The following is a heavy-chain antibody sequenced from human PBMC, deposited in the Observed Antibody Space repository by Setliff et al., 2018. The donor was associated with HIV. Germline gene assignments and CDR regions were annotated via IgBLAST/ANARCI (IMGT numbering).Heavy chain of an antibody. J-gene: IGHJ4*02. D-gene: IGHD6-13*01. CDR3: ARHLIPGDPRYSSSWYY. Sequence: PGESLKISCRASGYTFTNYWIGWVRQMPGKGLEWIGVIYPGDSVTRYSPSFQGQVSISADTSITTAYLQWSSLKASDTAMYYCARHLIPGDPRYSSSWYYWGQGTLVTVSS. CDR2: IYPGDSVT. CDR1: GYTFTNYW. V-gene: IGHV5-51*01.